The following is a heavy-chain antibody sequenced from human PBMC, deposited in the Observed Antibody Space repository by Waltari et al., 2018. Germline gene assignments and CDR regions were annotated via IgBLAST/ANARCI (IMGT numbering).Heavy chain of an antibody. Sequence: EVQLVESGGGLIQPGGSLRLSCAASGFTVGSNYMSWVRQAPGKGLEWFSVIYSCGSTYYADSVKGRFTISRDNSKNTLYLQMNSLRAEDTAVYYCAREKGNWGFAYWGQGTLVTVSS. CDR2: IYSCGST. J-gene: IGHJ4*02. V-gene: IGHV3-53*01. CDR1: GFTVGSNY. CDR3: AREKGNWGFAY. D-gene: IGHD7-27*01.